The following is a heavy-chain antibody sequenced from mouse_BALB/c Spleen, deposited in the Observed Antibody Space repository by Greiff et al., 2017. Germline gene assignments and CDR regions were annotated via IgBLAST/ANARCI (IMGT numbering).Heavy chain of an antibody. CDR2: IDPSDSYT. CDR1: GYTFTSYW. Sequence: QVQLQQPGAELVKPGASVKLSCKASGYTFTSYWMHWVKQRPGQGLEWIGEIDPSDSYTNYNQKFKGKATLTVDKSSSTAYMQLSSLTSEDSAVYYCAGVRRTDMDYWGQGTSVTVSS. CDR3: AGVRRTDMDY. J-gene: IGHJ4*01. D-gene: IGHD2-14*01. V-gene: IGHV1-69*02.